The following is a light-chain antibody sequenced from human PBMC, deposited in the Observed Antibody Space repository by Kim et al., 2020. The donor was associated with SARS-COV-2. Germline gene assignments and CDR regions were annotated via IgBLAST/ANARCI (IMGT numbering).Light chain of an antibody. Sequence: SYELTQPPSVSVSPGQTASITCSGDKLGDKYACWYQQKPGQSPVLVIYQDSKRPSGIPERFSGCNSGNTATLTISGTQAMDEADYYCQAWDSVTGVFGGGTKLTVL. J-gene: IGLJ3*02. CDR3: QAWDSVTGV. V-gene: IGLV3-1*01. CDR1: KLGDKY. CDR2: QDS.